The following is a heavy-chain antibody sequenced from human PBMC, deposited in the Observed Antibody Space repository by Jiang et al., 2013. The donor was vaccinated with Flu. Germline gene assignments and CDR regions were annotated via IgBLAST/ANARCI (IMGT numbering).Heavy chain of an antibody. J-gene: IGHJ6*02. V-gene: IGHV6-1*01. CDR3: ARDIVATDYYYYYGMDV. D-gene: IGHD5-12*01. Sequence: QTLSLTCAISGDSVSSNSAAWNWIRQSPSRGLEWLGRTYYRSKWYNDYAVSVKSRITINPDTSKNQFSLQLNSVTPEDTAVYYCARDIVATDYYYYYGMDVWGQGTTVTVSS. CDR2: TYYRSKWYN. CDR1: GDSVSSNSAA.